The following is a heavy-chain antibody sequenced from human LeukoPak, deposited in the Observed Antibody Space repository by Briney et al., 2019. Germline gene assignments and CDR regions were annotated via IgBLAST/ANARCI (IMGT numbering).Heavy chain of an antibody. Sequence: SETLSLTCTVSGGSISTSSYYWGWIRQPPGKGLEWIGSIYHSGSTYYNPSLKSRVTISVDTSKNQFSLKLSSVTAADTAVYYCARGYSSSWYFNWFDPWGQGTLVTVSS. CDR1: GGSISTSSYY. J-gene: IGHJ5*02. V-gene: IGHV4-39*07. D-gene: IGHD6-13*01. CDR2: IYHSGST. CDR3: ARGYSSSWYFNWFDP.